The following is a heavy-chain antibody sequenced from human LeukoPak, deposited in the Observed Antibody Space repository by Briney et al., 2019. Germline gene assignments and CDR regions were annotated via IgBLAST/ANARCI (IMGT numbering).Heavy chain of an antibody. V-gene: IGHV1-46*01. Sequence: ASVKVSCKASGYTFIGHYMHWVRQAPGQGLEWKGIINPGGGSTSYAQKFQGRVTMTRDTSTSTVYMELSSLRSEDTAVYYCASDGYSSGWYVLDYWGQGTLVTVSS. CDR1: GYTFIGHY. J-gene: IGHJ4*02. CDR2: INPGGGST. D-gene: IGHD6-19*01. CDR3: ASDGYSSGWYVLDY.